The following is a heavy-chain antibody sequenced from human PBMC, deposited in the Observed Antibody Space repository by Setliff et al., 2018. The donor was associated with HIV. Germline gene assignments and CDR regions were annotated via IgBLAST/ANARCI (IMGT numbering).Heavy chain of an antibody. D-gene: IGHD3-22*01. V-gene: IGHV4-39*01. CDR2: IHHTGGT. J-gene: IGHJ5*02. CDR3: ARSMRYFYDTSGFSWFVP. CDR1: GGSIRSDNYY. Sequence: KPSETLSLTCRVSGGSIRSDNYYWAWIRQPPGKRLEWIASIHHTGGTYYNPSLKSRVTISVDTSKDQFSLKLRSLTATDTAIYHCARSMRYFYDTSGFSWFVPWGQGTLVTVSS.